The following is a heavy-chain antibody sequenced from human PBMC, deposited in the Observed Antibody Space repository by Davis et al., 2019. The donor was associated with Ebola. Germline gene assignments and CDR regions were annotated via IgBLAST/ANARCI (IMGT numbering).Heavy chain of an antibody. CDR1: GFTFSSYA. V-gene: IGHV3-23*01. CDR2: ISGSGGST. D-gene: IGHD3-3*01. CDR3: AKGAEYYDFWSGYLYYYYGMDV. Sequence: GESLKIFCAASGFTFSSYAMSWVRQAPGKGLEWVSAISGSGGSTYYADSVKGRFTISRDNSKNTLYLQMNSLRAEDTAVYYCAKGAEYYDFWSGYLYYYYGMDVWGQGTTVTVSS. J-gene: IGHJ6*02.